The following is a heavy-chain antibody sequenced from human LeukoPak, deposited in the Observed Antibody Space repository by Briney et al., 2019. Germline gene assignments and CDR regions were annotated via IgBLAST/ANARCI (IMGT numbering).Heavy chain of an antibody. Sequence: SETLSLTCTVSGGSISSYYWSWIRQPPGKGLEWIGYIYYSVSTNYNPSLKSRVTISVDTSKNQFSLKLSSVTAADTAVYYCARHCSRSGGSCYRPYYFDYWGQGTLVTVSS. CDR3: ARHCSRSGGSCYRPYYFDY. CDR1: GGSISSYY. CDR2: IYYSVST. D-gene: IGHD2-15*01. J-gene: IGHJ4*02. V-gene: IGHV4-59*08.